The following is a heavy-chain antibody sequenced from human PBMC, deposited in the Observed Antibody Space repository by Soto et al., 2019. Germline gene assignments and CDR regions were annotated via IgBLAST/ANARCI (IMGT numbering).Heavy chain of an antibody. Sequence: EVQLLESGGGLIQPGGSLRLSCAASRLPFSSYAMSWVRQAPGKGLEWVSAISSSGASTYSADSVKGRFTISRDNPKNTLYLQMNSLRAEDTAVYYCARGPTIFGVGSSYSCYYGLDLWGPGTTVTVSS. J-gene: IGHJ6*02. CDR1: RLPFSSYA. D-gene: IGHD3-3*01. V-gene: IGHV3-23*01. CDR3: ARGPTIFGVGSSYSCYYGLDL. CDR2: ISSSGAST.